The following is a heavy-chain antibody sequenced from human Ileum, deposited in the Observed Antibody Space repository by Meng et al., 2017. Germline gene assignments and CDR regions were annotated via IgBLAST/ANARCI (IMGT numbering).Heavy chain of an antibody. J-gene: IGHJ5*02. Sequence: QRRGPDLWKPLATLPLTWLFYGGAFSGYYWGWIRQPSGKGLEWIGEINHSGSTNYNPSLKSRVTISVDTSKNQFSLKLSSVTAADTAVYYCARGRGLIWFGEWFDPWGQGTLVTVSS. CDR2: INHSGST. CDR1: GGAFSGYY. D-gene: IGHD3-10*01. V-gene: IGHV4-34*01. CDR3: ARGRGLIWFGEWFDP.